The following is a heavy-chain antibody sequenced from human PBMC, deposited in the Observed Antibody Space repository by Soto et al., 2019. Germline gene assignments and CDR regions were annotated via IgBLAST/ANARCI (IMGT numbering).Heavy chain of an antibody. V-gene: IGHV4-30-4*01. CDR1: GGSISSGDYY. J-gene: IGHJ6*02. CDR2: IYYSGNT. Sequence: QVQLQESSAGLVKPSQTLSLTCTVSGGSISSGDYYWSWIRQPPGKGLEWIGYIYYSGNTYYNPSLKSRIIISVDTSKNQFSLKLSSVTAADTAVYYCARDGYTGYDLYYYGMDVWGQGTTVTVSS. CDR3: ARDGYTGYDLYYYGMDV. D-gene: IGHD5-12*01.